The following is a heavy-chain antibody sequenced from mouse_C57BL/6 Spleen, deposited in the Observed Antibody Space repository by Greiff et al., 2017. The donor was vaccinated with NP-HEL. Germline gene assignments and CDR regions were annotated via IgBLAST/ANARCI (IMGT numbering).Heavy chain of an antibody. CDR1: GFSFNTYA. J-gene: IGHJ1*03. Sequence: EPGGGLVQPKGSLKLSCAASGFSFNTYAMNWVRQAPGKGLEWVARIRSKSNNYATYYADSVKDRFTISRDDSESMLYLQMNNLKTEDTAMYYCVRKNYYYGSFDVWGTGTTVTVSS. D-gene: IGHD1-1*01. V-gene: IGHV10-1*01. CDR3: VRKNYYYGSFDV. CDR2: IRSKSNNYAT.